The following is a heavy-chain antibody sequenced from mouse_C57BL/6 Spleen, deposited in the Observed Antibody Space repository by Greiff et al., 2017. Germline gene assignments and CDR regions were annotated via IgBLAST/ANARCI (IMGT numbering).Heavy chain of an antibody. V-gene: IGHV1-61*01. D-gene: IGHD1-1*01. CDR1: GYTFTSYW. Sequence: QVQLQQPGAELVRPGSSVKLSCKASGYTFTSYWMDWVKQRPGQGLEWIGNIYPSDSETHYNQKFKDKATLTVDKSSSTAYMQRSSLTSEDSAVYYCARWGEDYCGSKGGAMDYWGQGTSVTVSS. CDR3: ARWGEDYCGSKGGAMDY. CDR2: IYPSDSET. J-gene: IGHJ4*01.